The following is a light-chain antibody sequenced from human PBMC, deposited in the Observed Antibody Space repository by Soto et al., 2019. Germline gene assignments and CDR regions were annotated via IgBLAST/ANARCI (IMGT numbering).Light chain of an antibody. CDR1: QSVSSY. J-gene: IGKJ1*01. Sequence: EIVLTQSPATLSLSPGERATLSCRASQSVSSYLAWYQQKPGQAPRLLIYDASNRATGIPARFSGSGSGTDFTLTISSLEPADFAVYYCQQRSNWPGTFGKGTKVEIK. CDR3: QQRSNWPGT. V-gene: IGKV3-11*01. CDR2: DAS.